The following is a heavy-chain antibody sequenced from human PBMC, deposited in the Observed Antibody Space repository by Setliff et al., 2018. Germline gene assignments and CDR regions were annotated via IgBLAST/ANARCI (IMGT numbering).Heavy chain of an antibody. CDR1: DGSMTSGSYY. V-gene: IGHV4-39*06. D-gene: IGHD2-2*01. J-gene: IGHJ4*02. CDR2: VYYSGTA. CDR3: ARLSCSSNSCPFDY. Sequence: SETLSLTCSVSDGSMTSGSYYWGWIRQPPGKGLEWIGSVYYSGTAYYNPSLKSRLYMSVDTSKNQFTLKVISVTAADTAVYYCARLSCSSNSCPFDYWVQGTLVTVSS.